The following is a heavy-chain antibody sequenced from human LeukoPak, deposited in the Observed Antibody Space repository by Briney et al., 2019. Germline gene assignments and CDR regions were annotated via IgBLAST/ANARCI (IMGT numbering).Heavy chain of an antibody. D-gene: IGHD2/OR15-2a*01. J-gene: IGHJ5*02. CDR2: INHSGST. V-gene: IGHV4-34*01. CDR3: ARAPENILNRYNWFDP. CDR1: DGSFSGYY. Sequence: PSETLSLTCAFYDGSFSGYYWSWIRQPPGKGLEWIGEINHSGSTNYNPSLKSRVTISVDTSKNQFSLKLSSVTAADTAVYYCARAPENILNRYNWFDPWGQGTLVTVSS.